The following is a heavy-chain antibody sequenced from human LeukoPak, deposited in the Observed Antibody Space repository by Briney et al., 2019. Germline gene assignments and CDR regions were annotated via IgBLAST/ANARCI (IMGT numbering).Heavy chain of an antibody. D-gene: IGHD6-13*01. V-gene: IGHV3-73*01. J-gene: IGHJ4*02. CDR3: AKAGRGVYSSSWSDY. Sequence: GGSLRLSCAASGFTFSGSAMHWVRQASGKGLEWVGRIRSKANSYATAYAASVKGRFTISRDDSKNTAYLQMNSLKTEDTAVYYCAKAGRGVYSSSWSDYWGQGTLVTVSS. CDR2: IRSKANSYAT. CDR1: GFTFSGSA.